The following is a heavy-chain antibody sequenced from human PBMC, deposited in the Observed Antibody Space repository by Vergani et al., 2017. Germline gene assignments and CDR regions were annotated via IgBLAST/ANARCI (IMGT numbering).Heavy chain of an antibody. D-gene: IGHD3-3*01. CDR1: GYTFTSYD. Sequence: QVQLVQSGAEVKKPGASVKVSCKASGYTFTSYDINWVRQATGQGLEWMGWMNPNSGNTGYAQKFQCRVTMTRNTSISTAYMELSSLRSEDTAVYYCARDVLRFLEWLGYYYYMDVWGKGTTVTVSS. CDR2: MNPNSGNT. J-gene: IGHJ6*03. V-gene: IGHV1-8*01. CDR3: ARDVLRFLEWLGYYYYMDV.